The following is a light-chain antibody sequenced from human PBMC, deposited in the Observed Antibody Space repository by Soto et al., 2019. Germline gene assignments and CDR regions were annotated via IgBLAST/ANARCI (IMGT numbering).Light chain of an antibody. CDR3: STKAGSNNWV. Sequence: QSALTQPPSASGSPGQSFTISCTGTSSDVGIYNYVSWYQQRPGKAPKLMIYEVTERPSGVPDRFSGSKSGNTASLTVSGLQAEDEADYYCSTKAGSNNWVFGGGTQLTVL. J-gene: IGLJ3*02. CDR1: SSDVGIYNY. CDR2: EVT. V-gene: IGLV2-8*01.